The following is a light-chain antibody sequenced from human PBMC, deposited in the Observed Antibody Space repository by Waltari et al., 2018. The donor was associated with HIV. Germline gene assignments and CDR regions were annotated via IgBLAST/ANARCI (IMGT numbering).Light chain of an antibody. CDR3: SSYTTSSTVV. CDR2: EVT. CDR1: SADVGASNY. V-gene: IGLV2-14*01. Sequence: QSALTQPPSVSGSPGQSPTISCAGTSADVGASNYVSWYPTQPGKARTLMIYEVTYRPSGVSNRFSVSKSGNTASLTISGLQAEDEADYYCSSYTTSSTVVFGGVTKLTVL. J-gene: IGLJ2*01.